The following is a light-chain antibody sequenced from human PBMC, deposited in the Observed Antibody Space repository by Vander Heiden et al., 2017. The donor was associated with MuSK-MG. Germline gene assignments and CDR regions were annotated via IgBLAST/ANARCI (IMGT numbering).Light chain of an antibody. Sequence: ERVMTQSPATLSVYPGDRAILSCRASQSVSSNLAWYQQKPGQAPMLLIYGASTRATGIPARFSGSGSGTEFTLTISSLQSEDFAVYYCQQYNNWPPITFGQGTRLEIK. V-gene: IGKV3-15*01. CDR3: QQYNNWPPIT. CDR1: QSVSSN. CDR2: GAS. J-gene: IGKJ5*01.